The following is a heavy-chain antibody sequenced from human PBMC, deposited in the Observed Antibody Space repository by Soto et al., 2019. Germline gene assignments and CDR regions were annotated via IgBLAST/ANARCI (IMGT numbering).Heavy chain of an antibody. V-gene: IGHV3-21*01. CDR1: GFTFSSYS. J-gene: IGHJ3*02. CDR2: ISSSSSYI. Sequence: EVQLVESGGGLVKPGGSLRLSCAASGFTFSSYSMNWVRQAPGKGLEWVSSISSSSSYIYYADSVKGRFTISRDNAKKPLYLQMNRLRAEDTAVYYCARVWYSGYDFLGAFDIWGQGTMVTVSS. CDR3: ARVWYSGYDFLGAFDI. D-gene: IGHD5-12*01.